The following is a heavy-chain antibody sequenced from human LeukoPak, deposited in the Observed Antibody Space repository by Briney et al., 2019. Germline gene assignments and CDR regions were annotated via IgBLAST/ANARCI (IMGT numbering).Heavy chain of an antibody. V-gene: IGHV1-2*02. J-gene: IGHJ5*02. CDR1: GYTFTGYY. Sequence: ASVKVSCKASGYTFTGYYMHWVRPAPGQGLGWMGWINPNSGGTNYAQKFQGRVTMTRDTSISTAYMELSRLRSDDTAVYYCARDHHLVTTKGPHNWFDPWGQGTLVTVSS. CDR2: INPNSGGT. CDR3: ARDHHLVTTKGPHNWFDP. D-gene: IGHD5-12*01.